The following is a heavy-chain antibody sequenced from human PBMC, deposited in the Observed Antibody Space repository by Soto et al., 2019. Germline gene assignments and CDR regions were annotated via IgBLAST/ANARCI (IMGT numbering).Heavy chain of an antibody. J-gene: IGHJ5*02. D-gene: IGHD2-2*01. CDR1: GYSFTSHY. CDR2: VNPSVGSA. Sequence: QVQLVQSGSEVKKPGASVKVSCKTSGYSFTSHYMHWARQAPGQGLEWMGVVNPSVGSATYAQKFQGRVTMARDTSTTTVYMELSSLRSEDTAVYYCARDGFFGIVLEPGVMGSMGWFDPWGQGTLVTVSS. V-gene: IGHV1-46*01. CDR3: ARDGFFGIVLEPGVMGSMGWFDP.